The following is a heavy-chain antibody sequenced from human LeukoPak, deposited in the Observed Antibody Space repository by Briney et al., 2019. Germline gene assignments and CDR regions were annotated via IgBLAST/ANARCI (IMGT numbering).Heavy chain of an antibody. CDR3: AKSMEGSIDDAFDI. J-gene: IGHJ3*02. V-gene: IGHV3-23*01. D-gene: IGHD3-16*02. CDR2: ISGSGGST. CDR1: GFTFSNYW. Sequence: PGGSLRLSCATSGFTFSNYWMSWVRRAPGKGLEWVSAISGSGGSTYYADSVKGRFTISRDNSKNTLYLQMNSLRAEDTAVYYCAKSMEGSIDDAFDIWGQGTMVTVSS.